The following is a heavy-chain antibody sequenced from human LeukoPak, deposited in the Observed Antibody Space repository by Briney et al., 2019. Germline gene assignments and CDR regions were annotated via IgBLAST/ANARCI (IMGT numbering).Heavy chain of an antibody. CDR2: IYYSGST. CDR1: GGSISSSGYY. V-gene: IGHV4-39*07. J-gene: IGHJ6*03. Sequence: SETLSLPCTVSGGSISSSGYYWGWIRQPPGKGLERIGPIYYSGSTYYKPSLKSRVNISVDTSKNQFSLKLSSVTAADTAVYYCARDRPSDIVVVPAASMDVWGKGTTVTVSS. CDR3: ARDRPSDIVVVPAASMDV. D-gene: IGHD2-2*01.